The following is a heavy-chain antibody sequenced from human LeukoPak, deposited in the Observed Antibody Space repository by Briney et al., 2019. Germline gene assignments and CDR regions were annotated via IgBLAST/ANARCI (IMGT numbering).Heavy chain of an antibody. CDR3: AREWRIAAAGPLDY. Sequence: PSETLSLTCAVYGGSFSGYYWSWIRQPPGKGLEWIWEINHSGSTNYNPSLKSRVTISVDTSKNQFSLKLSSVTAADTAVYYCAREWRIAAAGPLDYWGQGTLVTVSS. V-gene: IGHV4-34*01. J-gene: IGHJ4*02. CDR2: INHSGST. D-gene: IGHD6-13*01. CDR1: GGSFSGYY.